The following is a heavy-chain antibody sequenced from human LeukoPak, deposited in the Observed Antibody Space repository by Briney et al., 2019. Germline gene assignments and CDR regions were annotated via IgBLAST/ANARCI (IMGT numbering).Heavy chain of an antibody. Sequence: GGSLRLSCAASGFTFSSYAMSWVRQAPGKGLEWVSAISGSGGSTYYADSVKGRFTISRDNSKNTLYLQMNSLRAEDTAVYYCAKLQPHFDFWSGYLDHWGQGTLVTVSS. CDR1: GFTFSSYA. D-gene: IGHD3-3*01. V-gene: IGHV3-23*01. CDR3: AKLQPHFDFWSGYLDH. CDR2: ISGSGGST. J-gene: IGHJ4*02.